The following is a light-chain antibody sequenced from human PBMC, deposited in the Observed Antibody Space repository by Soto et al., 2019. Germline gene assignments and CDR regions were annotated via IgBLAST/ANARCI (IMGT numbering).Light chain of an antibody. V-gene: IGKV1-39*01. CDR1: QSISNH. CDR3: QQSYSSPPT. Sequence: IQITKSPSSLSASVQDGDTLTWRAVQSISNHLNWYQQERRXXPXVXXFDASSLQRGGPSRFSGSRSGPDFTRTISSRQPDDFATYYGQQSYSSPPTFGQGTKVDI. CDR2: DAS. J-gene: IGKJ1*01.